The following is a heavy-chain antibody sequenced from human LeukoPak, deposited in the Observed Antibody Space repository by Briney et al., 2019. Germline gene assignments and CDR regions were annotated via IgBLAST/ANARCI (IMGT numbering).Heavy chain of an antibody. D-gene: IGHD6-19*01. J-gene: IGHJ6*03. CDR1: GLTVSSNY. V-gene: IGHV3-66*01. CDR2: IYSGGST. CDR3: AREVGRYTSGWYRAYYYMDV. Sequence: PGGSLRLSCVVSGLTVSSNYMSWVRQAPGKGLEWVSVIYSGGSTYYADSVKGRFTISRDNSKNTLYLQMNSLRDEDTAVYYCAREVGRYTSGWYRAYYYMDVWGKGTTVTISS.